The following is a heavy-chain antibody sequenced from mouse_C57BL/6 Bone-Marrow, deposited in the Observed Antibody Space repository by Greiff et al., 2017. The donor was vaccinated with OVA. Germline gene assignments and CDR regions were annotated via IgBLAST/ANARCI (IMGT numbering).Heavy chain of an antibody. V-gene: IGHV1-26*01. CDR2: INPNNGGT. Sequence: EVQLQQSGPELVKPGASVKISCKASGYTFTDYYMNWVKQSHGKSLEWIGDINPNNGGTSYNQKFKGKATLTVDKSSSTAYMELRSLTSEDSAVYYCAREPPYDYDASFWGQGTLVTVSA. J-gene: IGHJ3*01. CDR3: AREPPYDYDASF. CDR1: GYTFTDYY. D-gene: IGHD2-4*01.